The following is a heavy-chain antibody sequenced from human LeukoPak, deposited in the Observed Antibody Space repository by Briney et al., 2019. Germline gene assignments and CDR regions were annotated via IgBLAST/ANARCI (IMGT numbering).Heavy chain of an antibody. CDR1: GFTFSSYA. CDR3: ALNGVLGYYDILTGYLGYYGMDV. CDR2: ISGSGGST. V-gene: IGHV3-23*01. D-gene: IGHD3-9*01. J-gene: IGHJ6*02. Sequence: PGGSLRLSCAASGFTFSSYAMSWVRQAPGKGLEWVSAISGSGGSTYYADSVKGRFTISRDNSKNTLYLQMNSLRAEDTAVYYCALNGVLGYYDILTGYLGYYGMDVWGQGTTVTVSS.